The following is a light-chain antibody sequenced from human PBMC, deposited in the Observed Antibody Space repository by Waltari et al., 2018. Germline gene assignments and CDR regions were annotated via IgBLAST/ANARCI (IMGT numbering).Light chain of an antibody. J-gene: IGLJ3*02. CDR3: QSFDSNVRGGVV. Sequence: QSILTQPTSVSGAPGQRVTIPCTGSSSNLRAGPDLHWYPAFPGTAPKLLIYGNNNRPSGVPDRFSGSKSGSSASLAINGLQAEDEADYYCQSFDSNVRGGVVFGGGTKVTVL. CDR1: SSNLRAGPD. V-gene: IGLV1-40*01. CDR2: GNN.